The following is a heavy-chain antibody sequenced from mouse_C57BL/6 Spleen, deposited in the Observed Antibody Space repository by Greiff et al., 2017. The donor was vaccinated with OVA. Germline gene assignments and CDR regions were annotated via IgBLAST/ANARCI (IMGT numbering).Heavy chain of an antibody. CDR3: ARSGDGYNFDY. CDR1: GYAFSSSW. Sequence: VQLVESGPELVKPGASVKISCKASGYAFSSSWMNWVQQRPGKGLEWIGRIYPGDGDTNYTGKFKGKATLTADKSSSTAYMQLSSLTSEDSAVCFCARSGDGYNFDYWGQGTTLTVSS. CDR2: IYPGDGDT. J-gene: IGHJ2*01. D-gene: IGHD2-3*01. V-gene: IGHV1-82*01.